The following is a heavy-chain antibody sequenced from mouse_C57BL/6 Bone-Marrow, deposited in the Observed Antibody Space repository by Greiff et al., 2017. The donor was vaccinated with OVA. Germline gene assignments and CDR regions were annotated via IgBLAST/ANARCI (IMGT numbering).Heavy chain of an antibody. Sequence: QVQLQQPGAELVKPGASVKLSCKASGYTFTSYWMQWVKQRPGQGLEWIGEIDPSDSYTNYNQKFKGKATLTVDTSSSTAYMQLNSLTSEDSAVYFCARETYDYDYYWGQGTTLTVSS. J-gene: IGHJ2*01. V-gene: IGHV1-50*01. CDR1: GYTFTSYW. CDR2: IDPSDSYT. CDR3: ARETYDYDYY. D-gene: IGHD2-4*01.